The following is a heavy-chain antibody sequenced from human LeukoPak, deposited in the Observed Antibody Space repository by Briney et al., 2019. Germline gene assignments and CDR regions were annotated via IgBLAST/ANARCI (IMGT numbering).Heavy chain of an antibody. Sequence: ASVKVSCKASGYTFTGYYMYRVRQAPGQGLEWMGWINPTSGGTNYVQRFQGRVTMTRDTSISTAYMELSRLTSDDTTVYYCARGVRAAAGSAFDIWGQGTMVTVSS. CDR2: INPTSGGT. J-gene: IGHJ3*02. D-gene: IGHD6-13*01. CDR3: ARGVRAAAGSAFDI. V-gene: IGHV1-2*02. CDR1: GYTFTGYY.